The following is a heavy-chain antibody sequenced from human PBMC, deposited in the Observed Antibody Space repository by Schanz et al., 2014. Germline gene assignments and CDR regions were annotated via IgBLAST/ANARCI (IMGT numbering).Heavy chain of an antibody. CDR2: IFTDGRT. Sequence: EVQLVASGGGLVQPGGSLRLSCAASGFAVDNYYMSCVRQAPGRGLEWVSIIFTDGRTYYADSVKGRFTISRDNSKNTLYLQMNSLRAEDTAVYYCAKGRFGELSAFDIWVQGTMVTVSS. CDR3: AKGRFGELSAFDI. J-gene: IGHJ3*02. D-gene: IGHD3-10*01. V-gene: IGHV3-53*01. CDR1: GFAVDNYY.